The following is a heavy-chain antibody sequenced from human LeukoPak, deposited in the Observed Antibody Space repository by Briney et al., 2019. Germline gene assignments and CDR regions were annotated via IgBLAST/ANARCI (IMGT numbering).Heavy chain of an antibody. J-gene: IGHJ5*02. D-gene: IGHD6-13*01. Sequence: GGSLRLSCGASGFTFSSYAMSWVRQAPGKGLEWVSLISASGGSTHYADSVKGRVTISRDKSKNTLYLQMNSLRAEDTAVYYCARGHSSSPNWFDPWGQGTLVTVSS. CDR2: ISASGGST. CDR1: GFTFSSYA. V-gene: IGHV3-23*01. CDR3: ARGHSSSPNWFDP.